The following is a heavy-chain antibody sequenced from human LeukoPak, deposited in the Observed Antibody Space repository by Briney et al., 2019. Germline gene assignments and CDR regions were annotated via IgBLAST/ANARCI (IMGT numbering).Heavy chain of an antibody. CDR1: GGTFSSYA. Sequence: SVKVSCKASGGTFSSYAISWVRQAPGQGLEWMGRNIPILGIANYAQKFQGRVTITADKSTSTAYMELSSLRSEDTAVYYCASLGAAAGTGWFDPWGQGTLVTVSS. D-gene: IGHD6-13*01. CDR3: ASLGAAAGTGWFDP. CDR2: NIPILGIA. J-gene: IGHJ5*02. V-gene: IGHV1-69*04.